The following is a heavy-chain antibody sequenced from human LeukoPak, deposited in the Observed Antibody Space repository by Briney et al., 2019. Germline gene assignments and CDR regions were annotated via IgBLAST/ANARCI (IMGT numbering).Heavy chain of an antibody. Sequence: GGSLRLSCAASGFTFSSYALSWVRQAPGKGLEWVSAISADGGDTYYADSVKGRFTTSRDNSKNTLDLHMSSLRAEDTAIYYCANWQSGSRVFFDYWGQGTLVTVCS. CDR3: ANWQSGSRVFFDY. D-gene: IGHD1-26*01. J-gene: IGHJ4*02. CDR1: GFTFSSYA. CDR2: ISADGGDT. V-gene: IGHV3-23*01.